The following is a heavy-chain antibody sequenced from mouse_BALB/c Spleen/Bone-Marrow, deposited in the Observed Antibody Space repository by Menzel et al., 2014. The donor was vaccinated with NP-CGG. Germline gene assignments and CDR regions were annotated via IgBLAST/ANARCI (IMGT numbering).Heavy chain of an antibody. CDR2: IWAGGST. J-gene: IGHJ4*01. D-gene: IGHD2-2*01. V-gene: IGHV2-9*02. CDR3: ARDRGFGYDRTMDS. CDR1: GFSLTSYG. Sequence: VHLVESGPGLVAPSQSLSITCTVSGFSLTSYGVHWVRQPPGKGLEWLGVIWAGGSTNYNSALMSRLSISKDNSKSQVFLKMNSLQTDDIAMYYCARDRGFGYDRTMDSWGQGTSVTVSS.